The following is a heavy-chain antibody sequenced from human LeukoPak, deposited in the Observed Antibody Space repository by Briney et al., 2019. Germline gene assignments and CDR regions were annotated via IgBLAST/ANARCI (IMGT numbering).Heavy chain of an antibody. V-gene: IGHV1-24*01. J-gene: IGHJ4*02. CDR1: GYTLTELY. CDR3: ATDLRSQGPFDY. Sequence: ASVKVSCKVSGYTLTELYMHWVRQAPGKGLEWMGGFDPEDGETIYAQKFQGRVTMTEDTSTDTAYMELSSPRSEDTAVYYCATDLRSQGPFDYWGQGTLVTVSS. CDR2: FDPEDGET.